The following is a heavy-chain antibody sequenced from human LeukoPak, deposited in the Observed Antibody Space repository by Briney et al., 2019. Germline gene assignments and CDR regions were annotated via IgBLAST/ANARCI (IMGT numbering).Heavy chain of an antibody. V-gene: IGHV4-61*02. CDR2: IYTSGST. CDR3: ARARYSGSYWPFDY. J-gene: IGHJ4*02. D-gene: IGHD1-26*01. Sequence: PSETLSLTCTVSGYSISSGSYYWSWIRQPAGKGLEWIGRIYTSGSTNYNPSLKSRVTISVDTSKNQFSLKLSSVTAADTAVYYCARARYSGSYWPFDYWGQGTLVTVSS. CDR1: GYSISSGSYY.